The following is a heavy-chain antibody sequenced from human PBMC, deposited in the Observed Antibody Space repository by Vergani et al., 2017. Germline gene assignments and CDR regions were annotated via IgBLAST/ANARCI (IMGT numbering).Heavy chain of an antibody. CDR2: IKSDGSIT. D-gene: IGHD3-9*01. V-gene: IGHV3-74*03. CDR1: GFSFNSYW. CDR3: ARARCIETCYMSNWLDS. J-gene: IGHJ5*01. Sequence: DVHLAESGGGFFQPGGSLRLSCSASGFSFNSYWMHWVRQVPGRGLLWVSRIKSDGSITAYADSVKGRFTISRDNATNTMYLQMKSLRVEDTGVYYCARARCIETCYMSNWLDSWGQGTLVTVSS.